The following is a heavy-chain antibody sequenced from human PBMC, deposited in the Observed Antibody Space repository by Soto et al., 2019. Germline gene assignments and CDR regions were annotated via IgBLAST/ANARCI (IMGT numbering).Heavy chain of an antibody. CDR3: AKTFRYCSSTSCYGVLYYYYYGMDV. D-gene: IGHD2-2*01. J-gene: IGHJ6*02. V-gene: IGHV3-30*18. CDR1: GFTFSSYG. Sequence: GGSLRLSCAASGFTFSSYGMHWVRQAPGKGLEWVAVISYDGSNKYYADSVKGRFTISRDNSKNTLYLQMNSLRAEDTAVYYCAKTFRYCSSTSCYGVLYYYYYGMDVWGQGTTVTVSS. CDR2: ISYDGSNK.